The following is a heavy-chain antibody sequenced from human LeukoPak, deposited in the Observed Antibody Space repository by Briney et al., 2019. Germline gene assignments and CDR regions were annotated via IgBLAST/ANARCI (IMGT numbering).Heavy chain of an antibody. CDR2: IYYGGST. J-gene: IGHJ3*02. Sequence: SETLSLTCAVSGGSISSGGYSWSWIRQPPGKGLEWIGYIYYGGSTYYNPSLKSRVTISVDRSKNQFSLKLSSVTAADTAVYYCARAGDLIIVSMGAFDIWGQGTVVTVSS. V-gene: IGHV4-30-2*01. D-gene: IGHD5/OR15-5a*01. CDR3: ARAGDLIIVSMGAFDI. CDR1: GGSISSGGYS.